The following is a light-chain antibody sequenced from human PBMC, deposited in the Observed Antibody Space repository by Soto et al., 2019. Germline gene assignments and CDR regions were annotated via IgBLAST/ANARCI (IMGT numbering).Light chain of an antibody. Sequence: DIQMTQSPSSLSASVGDRVTITCRASLRIRNDLGWYQHKPGKAPKRLIYAASSLQSGVPSRFSGSGSGTEFTLIISSLQPEDFATYFCLQHDSYPWTFGQGTKVDIK. CDR2: AAS. CDR1: LRIRND. J-gene: IGKJ1*01. V-gene: IGKV1-17*01. CDR3: LQHDSYPWT.